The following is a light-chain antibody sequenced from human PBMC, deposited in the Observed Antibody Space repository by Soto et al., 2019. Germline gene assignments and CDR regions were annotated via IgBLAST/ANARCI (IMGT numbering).Light chain of an antibody. J-gene: IGLJ2*01. V-gene: IGLV2-14*02. CDR1: ISDVGSSGP. Sequence: QSVLTQPASVSGSPGQSITISCSGSISDVGSSGPVSWYQHHPGQVPKLIIYEGSRRPSGVSSRFSGSKTGNTASLTITGLQAEDEANYYCASFTTSNHVVFGGGTKVTVL. CDR2: EGS. CDR3: ASFTTSNHVV.